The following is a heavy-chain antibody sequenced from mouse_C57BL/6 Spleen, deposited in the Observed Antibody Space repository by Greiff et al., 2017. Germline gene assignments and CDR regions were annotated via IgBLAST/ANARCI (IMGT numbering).Heavy chain of an antibody. V-gene: IGHV1-22*01. CDR2: INPNNGGT. Sequence: DVKLQESGPELVKPGASVKMSCKASGYTFTDYNMHWVKQSHGKSLEWIGYINPNNGGTSYNQKFKGKATLTVNKSSSTAYMELRSLTSEDSAVYYCARGGSPWFAYWGQGTLVTVSA. CDR3: ARGGSPWFAY. J-gene: IGHJ3*01. CDR1: GYTFTDYN.